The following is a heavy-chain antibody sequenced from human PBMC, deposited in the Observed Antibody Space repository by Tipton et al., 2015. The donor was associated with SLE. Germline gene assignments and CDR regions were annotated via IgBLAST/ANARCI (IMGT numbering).Heavy chain of an antibody. V-gene: IGHV4-39*01. J-gene: IGHJ4*02. CDR2: IYYSGST. CDR3: ARPPHSCRPVKRGVSSAIDGTKTHSSLKVVGVAAADTAVYYCASRGRYSSGWSGDY. Sequence: TLSLTCIVSGGSISSSSYYWGWIRQPPGKGLEWIGSIYYSGSTYYNPSLKSRVTISVDTSKNQFSLKLSSVTAADTAVYYCARPPHSCRPVKRGVSSAIDGTKTHSSLKVVGVAAADTAVYYCASRGRYSSGWSGDYWGQGTLVTVSS. CDR1: GGSISSSSYY. D-gene: IGHD3-10*01.